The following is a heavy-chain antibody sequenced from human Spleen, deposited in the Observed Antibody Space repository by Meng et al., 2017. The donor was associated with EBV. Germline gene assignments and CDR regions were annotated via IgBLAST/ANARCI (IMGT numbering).Heavy chain of an antibody. Sequence: QEQLQESGPGSVRPSETLSLPCTVSGGSVSSGTYYWSWIRQPPGKGLEWIGYIYYSGSTNYNPSLKSRVTISVDTSKNQFSLRLSSVTAADTAVYYCARSPDYFDSSGYYRFDYWGQGTLVTVSS. CDR3: ARSPDYFDSSGYYRFDY. D-gene: IGHD3-22*01. J-gene: IGHJ4*02. CDR2: IYYSGST. V-gene: IGHV4-61*01. CDR1: GGSVSSGTYY.